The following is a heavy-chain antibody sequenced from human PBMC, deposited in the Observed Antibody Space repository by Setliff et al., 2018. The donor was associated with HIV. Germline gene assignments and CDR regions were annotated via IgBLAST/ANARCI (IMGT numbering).Heavy chain of an antibody. V-gene: IGHV4-34*01. CDR3: AISIVGVTSEMY. D-gene: IGHD2-21*02. Sequence: PSETLSLTCTLNGVPLSDYYWNWIRQSPGKRLEWIVEVNHNGNINYNPSLKSRVTVSVDTSKTQYSLKMISVTAADTAMYYCAISIVGVTSEMYWAQGTLVTVSS. CDR1: GVPLSDYY. J-gene: IGHJ4*02. CDR2: VNHNGNI.